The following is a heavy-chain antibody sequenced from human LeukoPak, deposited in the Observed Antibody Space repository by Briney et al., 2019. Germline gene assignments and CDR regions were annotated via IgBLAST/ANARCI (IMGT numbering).Heavy chain of an antibody. CDR3: ASGEPWIQLWSPFDY. Sequence: ASMKVSCKASGYTFTSYYMHWVRQAPGQGLEWMGIINPSGGSTSYAQKFQGRVTMTRDMSTSTVYMELSSLRSEDTAVYYCASGEPWIQLWSPFDYWGQGTLVTVSS. CDR2: INPSGGST. V-gene: IGHV1-46*01. CDR1: GYTFTSYY. D-gene: IGHD5-18*01. J-gene: IGHJ4*02.